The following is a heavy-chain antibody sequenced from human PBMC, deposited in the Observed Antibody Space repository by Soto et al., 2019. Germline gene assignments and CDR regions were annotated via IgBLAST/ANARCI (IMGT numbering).Heavy chain of an antibody. Sequence: QVQLQESGPRLVKSSETLSLVCSVSGDSIIRSFWGWIRQSPGKGLQYIGYISDSGVTDYDPSLKSRVAISVATSKTQFSLTLPSVSAADTAVYYCARGAVDFSGPDSFDIWGQGTMVTVSS. V-gene: IGHV4-59*01. CDR3: ARGAVDFSGPDSFDI. D-gene: IGHD2-15*01. J-gene: IGHJ3*02. CDR1: GDSIIRSF. CDR2: ISDSGVT.